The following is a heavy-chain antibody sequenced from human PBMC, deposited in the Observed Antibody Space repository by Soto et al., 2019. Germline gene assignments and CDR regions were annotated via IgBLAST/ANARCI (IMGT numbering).Heavy chain of an antibody. Sequence: QITLKESGPTLVKPTQTLTLTCTFSGFSLSTSGVGVGWIRQPPGKALEWLALIYWDDDKRYSPSLKSRLTITTHTXXNXVXXTMPNMDPVDTATYYCAHRPKDYYDSSGYHNWFDPWGQGTLVTVSS. J-gene: IGHJ5*02. CDR1: GFSLSTSGVG. CDR2: IYWDDDK. D-gene: IGHD3-22*01. CDR3: AHRPKDYYDSSGYHNWFDP. V-gene: IGHV2-5*02.